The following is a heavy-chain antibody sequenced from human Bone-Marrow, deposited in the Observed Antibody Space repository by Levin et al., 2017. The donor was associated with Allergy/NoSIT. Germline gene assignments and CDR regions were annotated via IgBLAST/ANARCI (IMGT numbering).Heavy chain of an antibody. CDR2: IKTDGRTT. J-gene: IGHJ2*01. Sequence: SFSSSQFTFKNYFINFFLQSPFNGLVCVSHIKTDGRTTTYADSVQGRFTISRDNAKHTPYLQMNSLRAEDTAVYYCGRDGGAVAAHGWYFELWGRGTLVTVSS. CDR3: GRDGGAVAAHGWYFEL. D-gene: IGHD2-15*01. CDR1: QFTFKNYF. V-gene: IGHV3-74*01.